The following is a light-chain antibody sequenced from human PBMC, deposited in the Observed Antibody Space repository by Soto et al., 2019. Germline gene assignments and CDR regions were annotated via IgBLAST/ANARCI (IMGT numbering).Light chain of an antibody. J-gene: IGKJ1*01. CDR2: AAS. CDR1: QGISSY. V-gene: IGKV1-39*01. Sequence: IRMTQSPSSLSASTGDSVTITCRASQGISSYLNWYQQKLGKAPKLLIYAASHLQSGVPSRFRGSGSGTDFTLTISSLQLEDFATYYCQQSYNTLSWTFGQGTKVDTK. CDR3: QQSYNTLSWT.